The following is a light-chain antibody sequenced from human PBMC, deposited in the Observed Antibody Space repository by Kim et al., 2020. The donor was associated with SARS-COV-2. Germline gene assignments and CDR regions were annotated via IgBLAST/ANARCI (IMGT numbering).Light chain of an antibody. CDR1: HSTSSW. Sequence: ASVGDGVPITCRGSHSTSSWLAWYQQKPGEAPKLLIYQASSLEIGVPPRFPGSGSGTEFTLTISSLQPDDFATYYCQQYNIYPWTFGQGTKVDIK. J-gene: IGKJ1*01. CDR3: QQYNIYPWT. V-gene: IGKV1-5*03. CDR2: QAS.